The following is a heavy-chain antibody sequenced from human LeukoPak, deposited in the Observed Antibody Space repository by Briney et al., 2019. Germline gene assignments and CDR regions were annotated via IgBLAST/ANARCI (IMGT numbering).Heavy chain of an antibody. CDR3: AKDMYSSSSSYYYYGMDV. V-gene: IGHV3-30*18. J-gene: IGHJ6*02. Sequence: GKSLRLSCEASGFTFRSYGMHWVRQDPGKGLEWVAVISYDGSNKYYADSVKGRFTISRDNSKNTLYLQMNSLRAEDTAVYYCAKDMYSSSSSYYYYGMDVWGQGTTVTVSS. CDR2: ISYDGSNK. D-gene: IGHD6-6*01. CDR1: GFTFRSYG.